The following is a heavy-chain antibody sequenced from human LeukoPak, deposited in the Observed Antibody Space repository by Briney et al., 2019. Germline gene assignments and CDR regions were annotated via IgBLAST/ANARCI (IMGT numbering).Heavy chain of an antibody. J-gene: IGHJ6*02. D-gene: IGHD3-3*01. CDR3: ASLFWSGYYSIFGMDV. Sequence: PSETLSLTCTVSGGSISSYYWSWIRQPPGKGLEWIGYIYYSGSTNYNPSLKSRVTISVDTSKNQFSLKLSSVTAADTAVYYCASLFWSGYYSIFGMDVWGQGTTVTVSS. CDR2: IYYSGST. CDR1: GGSISSYY. V-gene: IGHV4-59*01.